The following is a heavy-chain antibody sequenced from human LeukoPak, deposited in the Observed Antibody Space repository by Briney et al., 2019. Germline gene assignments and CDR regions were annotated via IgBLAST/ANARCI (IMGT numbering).Heavy chain of an antibody. D-gene: IGHD1-1*01. CDR3: ARVGEEWERIPDYFDY. CDR1: GGSISSSSYY. CDR2: IYYSGST. J-gene: IGHJ4*02. Sequence: TSETLSLTCTVSGGSISSSSYYWGWIRQPPGKGLEWIGSIYYSGSTYYNPSLKSRVTISVDTSKNQFSLKLSSVTAADTAVYYCARVGEEWERIPDYFDYWGQGTLVTVSS. V-gene: IGHV4-39*07.